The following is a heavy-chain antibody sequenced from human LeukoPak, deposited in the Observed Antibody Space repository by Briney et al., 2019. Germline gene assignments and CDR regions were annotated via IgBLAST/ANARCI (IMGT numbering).Heavy chain of an antibody. D-gene: IGHD4-17*01. J-gene: IGHJ4*02. V-gene: IGHV3-48*03. Sequence: GGSLRLSCAASGFTFSSYEMNWVRQAPGKGLEWVSYISSSGSTIYYADSVKGRSTISRDNAKNSLYLQMNSLRAEDTAVYYCARDPYYGDYVVWGQGTLVTVSS. CDR2: ISSSGSTI. CDR3: ARDPYYGDYVV. CDR1: GFTFSSYE.